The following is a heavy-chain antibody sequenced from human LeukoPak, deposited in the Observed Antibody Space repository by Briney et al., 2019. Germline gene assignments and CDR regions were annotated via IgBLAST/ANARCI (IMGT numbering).Heavy chain of an antibody. J-gene: IGHJ6*02. Sequence: GGSLRLSCAASGFTFSSYAMHWVRQAPGKGLEWVAVISYDGSNKYYADSVKGRFTISRDNSKNTLYLQMNSLRAEDTAVYYCASLIVVVPANYYYYGMDVWGQGTTVTVSS. V-gene: IGHV3-30*04. CDR3: ASLIVVVPANYYYYGMDV. D-gene: IGHD2-2*01. CDR1: GFTFSSYA. CDR2: ISYDGSNK.